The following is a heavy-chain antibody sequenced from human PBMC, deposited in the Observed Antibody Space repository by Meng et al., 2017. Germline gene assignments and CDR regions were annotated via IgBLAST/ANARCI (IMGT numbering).Heavy chain of an antibody. D-gene: IGHD3-16*01. Sequence: SETLSLTCAVYGGSFSGYYWSWIRQPPGKGLEWIGEINHSGSTNYNPSLKSRVTISVDTSKNQFSLKLSSVTAAGTAVYYCARGRYGHFDYWGQGTLVTVSS. CDR1: GGSFSGYY. CDR2: INHSGST. V-gene: IGHV4-34*01. J-gene: IGHJ4*02. CDR3: ARGRYGHFDY.